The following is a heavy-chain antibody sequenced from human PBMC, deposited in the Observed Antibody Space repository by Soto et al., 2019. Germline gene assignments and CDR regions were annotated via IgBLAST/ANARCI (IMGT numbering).Heavy chain of an antibody. CDR3: ARMMVAYYDSSGYLSYYYYGMDV. D-gene: IGHD3-22*01. V-gene: IGHV2-70*01. Sequence: TQTLTRVWTSLGASPLKKEMCVSWIRQPPGKALEWLALIDLDDDKYYRTSLKTRLTISKDTSKNQVVLTMTNMDPVDTATYYCARMMVAYYDSSGYLSYYYYGMDVWGQGTTVTVSS. CDR2: IDLDDDK. J-gene: IGHJ6*02. CDR1: GASPLKKEMC.